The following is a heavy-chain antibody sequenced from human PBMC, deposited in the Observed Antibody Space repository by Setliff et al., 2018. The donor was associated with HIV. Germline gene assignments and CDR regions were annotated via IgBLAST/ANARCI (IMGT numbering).Heavy chain of an antibody. Sequence: PSETLSLTCTVSGVSIDTHYWSWIRQSPGKGLEWIGHFYYRGSPKYNPSLRSRVTISGDMSKNQFSLKLHSMAAADTAVYFCASGYSSSSYFDYWGQGSLVTVPQ. J-gene: IGHJ4*02. CDR1: GVSIDTHY. V-gene: IGHV4-59*11. CDR2: FYYRGSP. D-gene: IGHD6-6*01. CDR3: ASGYSSSSYFDY.